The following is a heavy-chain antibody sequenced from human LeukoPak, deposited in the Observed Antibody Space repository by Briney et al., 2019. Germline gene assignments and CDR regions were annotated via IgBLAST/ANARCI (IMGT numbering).Heavy chain of an antibody. V-gene: IGHV3-33*01. CDR3: ARVHAFSLPWLLPPGGMDV. D-gene: IGHD3-22*01. CDR2: IWYDGSNK. J-gene: IGHJ6*02. CDR1: GFTFSSYG. Sequence: PGGSLRLSCAASGFTFSSYGMHWVRQAPGKGLEWVAVIWYDGSNKYYADSVKGRFTISRDNSKNTLYLQMNSLRAEDTAVYYCARVHAFSLPWLLPPGGMDVWGQGTTVTVSS.